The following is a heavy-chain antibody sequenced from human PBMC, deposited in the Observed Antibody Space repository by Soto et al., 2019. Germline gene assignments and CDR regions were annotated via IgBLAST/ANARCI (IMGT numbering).Heavy chain of an antibody. V-gene: IGHV3-23*01. D-gene: IGHD6-13*01. J-gene: IGHJ4*02. CDR3: IKSSRTLGDS. Sequence: ESGGGLVQPGGSLRLSCAASGFTFSNFAMSWVRQAPGKGLEWVSAIGTSGGDTYYADSVKGRFTISRDNSKNTLYLQLSSLRAEDTAVYYAIKSSRTLGDSWGQGTLVTVSS. CDR1: GFTFSNFA. CDR2: IGTSGGDT.